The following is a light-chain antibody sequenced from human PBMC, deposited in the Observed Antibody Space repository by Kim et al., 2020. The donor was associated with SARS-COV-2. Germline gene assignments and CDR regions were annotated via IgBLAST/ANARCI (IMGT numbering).Light chain of an antibody. J-gene: IGKJ1*01. CDR1: QTVGSN. V-gene: IGKV3-15*01. CDR2: GSY. CDR3: HQYNNCPRT. Sequence: EIVMTQSPATLSVSPGERATLSCRASQTVGSNLAWYQQKPGQAPKLLIYGSYTRATGIPARFSGSGSGTEFTLTISSLQSEDFVVYYCHQYNNCPRTFGQGTKVEIK.